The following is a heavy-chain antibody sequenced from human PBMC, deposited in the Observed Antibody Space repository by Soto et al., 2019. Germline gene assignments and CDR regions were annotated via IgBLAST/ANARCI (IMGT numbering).Heavy chain of an antibody. Sequence: SETLSLTCTVSGDSISSSNYYWDWVRQPPGRGLEWIGSVNYSGTTYYKPSLKSRVTMSVDTFKNQFSLKLNSVTAADTAVYYCARLYDRSSYYYYWGQGTLVTVS. V-gene: IGHV4-39*01. J-gene: IGHJ4*02. CDR2: VNYSGTT. CDR1: GDSISSSNYY. D-gene: IGHD3-22*01. CDR3: ARLYDRSSYYYY.